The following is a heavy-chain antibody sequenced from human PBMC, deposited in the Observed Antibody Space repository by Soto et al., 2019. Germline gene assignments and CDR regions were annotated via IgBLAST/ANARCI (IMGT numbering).Heavy chain of an antibody. Sequence: SVKVSCKASGFTFTSSAVQWVRQARGQRLEWIGWIVVGSGNTNYAQKFQERVTITRDMSTSTAYMELSSLRSEDTAVYYCAADPRYSYGYDDFDIWGQGTMVTVSS. CDR1: GFTFTSSA. CDR3: AADPRYSYGYDDFDI. V-gene: IGHV1-58*01. J-gene: IGHJ3*02. D-gene: IGHD5-18*01. CDR2: IVVGSGNT.